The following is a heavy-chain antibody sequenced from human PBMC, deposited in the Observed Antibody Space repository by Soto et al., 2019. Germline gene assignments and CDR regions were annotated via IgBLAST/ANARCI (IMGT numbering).Heavy chain of an antibody. J-gene: IGHJ4*02. Sequence: SDTLSLSCTVTGGSISSSHNFWGWIRQPPGKGLELIGSIFYSGTTYNNPSLNSRVTLSVDTSKNQFSLKLNSVTAADTAVFYCARYYGDYKHYFDYWGQGTLVTVS. D-gene: IGHD4-17*01. CDR1: GGSISSSHNF. CDR3: ARYYGDYKHYFDY. V-gene: IGHV4-39*01. CDR2: IFYSGTT.